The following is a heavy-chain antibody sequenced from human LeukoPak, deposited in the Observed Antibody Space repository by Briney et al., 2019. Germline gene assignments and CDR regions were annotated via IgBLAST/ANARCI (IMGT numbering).Heavy chain of an antibody. J-gene: IGHJ4*02. CDR3: ARHPPYNHGYIND. V-gene: IGHV4-39*01. CDR1: GGSSSSSSNY. CDR2: IDYSGST. D-gene: IGHD5-18*01. Sequence: SETLSLTCTVSGGSSSSSSNYWGWIRQPPGKGLEWIGSIDYSGSTYYNPSLKSRVTISVDTSKNRFPLKLSSVTAADTAVYYCARHPPYNHGYINDWGQGTLVTVSS.